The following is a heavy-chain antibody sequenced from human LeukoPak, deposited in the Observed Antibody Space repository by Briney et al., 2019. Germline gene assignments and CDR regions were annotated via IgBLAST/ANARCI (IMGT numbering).Heavy chain of an antibody. Sequence: ASVKVSCKASGYTFTSYYMHWVRQAPGQGLEWMGIINPHGGSTSYAQKFQGRVTMTRDTSTSTVYMELSSLRSEDTAVYYCAREFYPPFTMVRVSWFDPWGQGTLVTVSS. CDR2: INPHGGST. J-gene: IGHJ5*02. CDR1: GYTFTSYY. D-gene: IGHD3-10*01. V-gene: IGHV1-46*01. CDR3: AREFYPPFTMVRVSWFDP.